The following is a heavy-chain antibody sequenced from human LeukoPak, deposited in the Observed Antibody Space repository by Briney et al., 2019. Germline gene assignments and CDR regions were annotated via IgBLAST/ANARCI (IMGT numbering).Heavy chain of an antibody. D-gene: IGHD5-24*01. Sequence: SETLSLTCTVSGGSISSGDYYWSWIRQPAGKGLEWIGRIYTSGSTNYNPSLTSRVTMSVDTSKNQFSLKLSSVTAADTAVYYCARGLYNKSWFDPWGQGTLVTVSS. V-gene: IGHV4-61*02. CDR2: IYTSGST. J-gene: IGHJ5*02. CDR3: ARGLYNKSWFDP. CDR1: GGSISSGDYY.